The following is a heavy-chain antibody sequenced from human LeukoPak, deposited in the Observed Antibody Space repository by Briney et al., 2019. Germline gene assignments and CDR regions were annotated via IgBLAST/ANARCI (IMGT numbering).Heavy chain of an antibody. Sequence: GRSLRLSCAASGFTFDDYAMHWVRQAPGKGLEWVSGISWTSGSVGYVDSVNGRFTISRDNAKNSLYLQMNSLRAEDTAVYYCATVGGSYSPADYWGQGTLVTVSS. CDR3: ATVGGSYSPADY. V-gene: IGHV3-9*01. CDR2: ISWTSGSV. CDR1: GFTFDDYA. D-gene: IGHD1-26*01. J-gene: IGHJ4*02.